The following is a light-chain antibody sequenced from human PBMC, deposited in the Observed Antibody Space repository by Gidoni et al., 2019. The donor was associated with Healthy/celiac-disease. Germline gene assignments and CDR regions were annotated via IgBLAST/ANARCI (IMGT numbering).Light chain of an antibody. V-gene: IGKV3-20*01. J-gene: IGKJ3*01. CDR3: QQYGSSPRT. Sequence: EIALTPSPGTLSLSPGERATLSCRASQSVSSSYLAWYQKKPGQAPRLLIYGASSRATGIPDRFSGSGSGTDFTLTISRLGPEDFAVYYCQQYGSSPRTFGPGTKVDIK. CDR1: QSVSSSY. CDR2: GAS.